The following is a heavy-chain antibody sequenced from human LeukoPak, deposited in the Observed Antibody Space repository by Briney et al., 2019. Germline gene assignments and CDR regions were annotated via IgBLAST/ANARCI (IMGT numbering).Heavy chain of an antibody. J-gene: IGHJ4*02. D-gene: IGHD2-15*01. Sequence: SETLSLTCAVYGGPFSGYYWSWIRQPPGKGLEWIGEINHSGSTNYNPSLKSRVTISVDTSKNQFSLKLSSVTAADTAVYYCARGPRGTAATDYWGQGTLVTVSS. CDR2: INHSGST. CDR3: ARGPRGTAATDY. CDR1: GGPFSGYY. V-gene: IGHV4-34*01.